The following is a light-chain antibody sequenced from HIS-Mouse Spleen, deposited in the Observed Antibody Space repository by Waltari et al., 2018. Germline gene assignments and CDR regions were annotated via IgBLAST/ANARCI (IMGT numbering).Light chain of an antibody. CDR2: GES. V-gene: IGLV3-10*01. Sequence: SYELTQPPSVSVSPGQTARITCSGDALPKKYAYWYQQKSGHAPVLVIYGESKRPSGIPERFSGSSSGTMATLTISGAQVEDEADYYCYSTDSSGNHRVFGGGTKLTVL. CDR1: ALPKKY. CDR3: YSTDSSGNHRV. J-gene: IGLJ2*01.